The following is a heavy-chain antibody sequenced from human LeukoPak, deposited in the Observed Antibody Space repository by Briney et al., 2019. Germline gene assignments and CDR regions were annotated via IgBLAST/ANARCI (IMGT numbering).Heavy chain of an antibody. CDR3: ARDSLGMSTLDS. J-gene: IGHJ4*02. CDR1: GFTVSNNY. D-gene: IGHD5/OR15-5a*01. V-gene: IGHV3-53*01. Sequence: PGGSLKLSCAASGFTVSNNYMSWVCQAPGKGLEWVSVIYSGGSTYYADSVKGRFTISRDSSKNTLYLQMNSLRAEDTAVYYCARDSLGMSTLDSWGQGTLVTVSS. CDR2: IYSGGST.